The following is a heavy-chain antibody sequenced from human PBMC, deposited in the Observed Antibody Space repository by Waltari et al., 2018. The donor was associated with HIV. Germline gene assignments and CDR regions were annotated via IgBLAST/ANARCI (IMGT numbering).Heavy chain of an antibody. J-gene: IGHJ4*02. V-gene: IGHV1-3*02. CDR1: GFSLKSHA. Sequence: KPGDAVRISCRASGFSLKSHAIHWIRQAPGQGLHYMGWSDPATGNAKFSQVFQNRVTFSGDTSATTVFLEIRNLIYGDEAVFFCARGGTSGGFDLWGPGTLVTISS. D-gene: IGHD3-10*01. CDR3: ARGGTSGGFDL. CDR2: SDPATGNA.